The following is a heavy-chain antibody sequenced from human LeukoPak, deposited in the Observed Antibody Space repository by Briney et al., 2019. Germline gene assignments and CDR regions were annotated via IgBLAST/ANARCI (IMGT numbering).Heavy chain of an antibody. CDR1: GGSFSGYY. J-gene: IGHJ4*02. V-gene: IGHV4-34*01. D-gene: IGHD2-2*01. Sequence: PSETLSLTCAVYGGSFSGYYWSWIRQPPGKGLEWIGEINHSGSTYYNPSLKSRVTISVDTSKNQFSLKLSSVTAADTAVYYCARHIRYAIVVVPAAPFDYWGQGTLVTVSS. CDR3: ARHIRYAIVVVPAAPFDY. CDR2: INHSGST.